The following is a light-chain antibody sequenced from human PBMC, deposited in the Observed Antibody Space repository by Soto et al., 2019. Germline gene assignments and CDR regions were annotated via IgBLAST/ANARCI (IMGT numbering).Light chain of an antibody. Sequence: EIAMTQSTDTMYVSPGERATLSCRASQSVRGNLAWYQQKPGQAPRLLIYGASTRATSIPARFSGSGSGTESTLTISSLQSEDFAVYYCQQYNNWPPSFGQGTKVEIK. CDR2: GAS. V-gene: IGKV3-15*01. CDR3: QQYNNWPPS. J-gene: IGKJ1*01. CDR1: QSVRGN.